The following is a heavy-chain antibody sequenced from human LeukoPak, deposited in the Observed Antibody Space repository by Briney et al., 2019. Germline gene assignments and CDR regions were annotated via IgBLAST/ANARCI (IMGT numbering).Heavy chain of an antibody. Sequence: GGSLRLSCAASGFTFSDYYMSWIRQAPGKGLKRVSYISSSGSTIYYADSVKGRFTISRDNAKISLYLQMDRPRAEDTAVYYCARDHPTMIVVANYGFDYWGQGTPVTVSS. CDR2: ISSSGSTI. J-gene: IGHJ4*02. CDR3: ARDHPTMIVVANYGFDY. V-gene: IGHV3-11*01. D-gene: IGHD3-22*01. CDR1: GFTFSDYY.